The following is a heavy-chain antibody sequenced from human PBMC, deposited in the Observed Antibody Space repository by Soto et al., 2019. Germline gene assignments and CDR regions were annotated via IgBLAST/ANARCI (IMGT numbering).Heavy chain of an antibody. CDR3: ARNVEDPGIAVAGPFDY. V-gene: IGHV3-64*01. CDR2: ISSNGGST. Sequence: GGSLRLSCAASGFTFSSYAMHWVRQAPGKGLEYVSAISSNGGSTYYANSVKGRFTISRDNSKNTLYLQMGSLRAEDMAVYYCARNVEDPGIAVAGPFDYWGQGTLVTVSS. J-gene: IGHJ4*02. CDR1: GFTFSSYA. D-gene: IGHD6-19*01.